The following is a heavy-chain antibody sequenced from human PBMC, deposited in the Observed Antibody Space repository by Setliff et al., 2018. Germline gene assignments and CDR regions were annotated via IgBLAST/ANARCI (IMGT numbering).Heavy chain of an antibody. V-gene: IGHV4-59*12. Sequence: SETLSLTCTVSGGSISSYYWSWIRQPPGKRLEWIGSIYHSGSTYYNPSLKSRVTISVDTSKNQFSLKLSSVTAADTALYYCARDGGEYWGQGTLVTVSS. CDR2: IYHSGST. CDR3: ARDGGEY. D-gene: IGHD3-16*01. J-gene: IGHJ4*02. CDR1: GGSISSYY.